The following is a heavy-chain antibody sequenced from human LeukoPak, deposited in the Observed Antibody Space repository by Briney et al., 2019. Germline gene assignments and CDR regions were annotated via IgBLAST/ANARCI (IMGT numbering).Heavy chain of an antibody. Sequence: SKTLSLTCTVSGGSISSYYWSWIRQPPGKGLEWIGYIYYSGTTNANPSLESRVTVSVDTSKKYCSLKLTSVTAADTAVYFCARGDPAGLFDSWGQGHLVTVSS. V-gene: IGHV4-59*01. CDR3: ARGDPAGLFDS. CDR1: GGSISSYY. D-gene: IGHD3-10*01. J-gene: IGHJ4*02. CDR2: IYYSGTT.